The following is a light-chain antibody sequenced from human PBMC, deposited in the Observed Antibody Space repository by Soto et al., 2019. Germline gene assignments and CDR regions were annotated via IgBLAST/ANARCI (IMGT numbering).Light chain of an antibody. CDR1: QSVTSY. V-gene: IGKV3-11*01. CDR3: QQRSNWPPIT. Sequence: EIVLTQSPATLSLSPGERATLSCRDSQSVTSYLAWYQQKPGQAPSLLIYDASNRATGIPARFSCSGSRTAFTLTISILEPEDFAVYYCQQRSNWPPITFGGGTKVEFK. J-gene: IGKJ4*01. CDR2: DAS.